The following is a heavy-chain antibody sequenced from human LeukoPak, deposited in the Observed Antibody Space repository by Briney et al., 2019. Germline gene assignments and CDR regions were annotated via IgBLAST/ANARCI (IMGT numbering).Heavy chain of an antibody. Sequence: GGSLRLSCAASGFTFSSYAMHWVRQAPGKGLEWVAVISYDGSNKYYADSVKGRFTISRDNSKNTLYLQMNSLRAEDTAVYYCAREGFVVVVVAATPFFDYWGQGTLVTVSP. D-gene: IGHD2-15*01. CDR3: AREGFVVVVVAATPFFDY. V-gene: IGHV3-30*01. CDR1: GFTFSSYA. CDR2: ISYDGSNK. J-gene: IGHJ4*02.